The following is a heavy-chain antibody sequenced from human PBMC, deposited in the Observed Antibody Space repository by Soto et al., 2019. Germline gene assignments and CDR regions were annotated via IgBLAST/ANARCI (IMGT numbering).Heavy chain of an antibody. D-gene: IGHD4-4*01. J-gene: IGHJ4*02. CDR3: ARDAGNSKIDY. Sequence: SETLSLTCTVSGGSISSGGYYWSWIRQHPGKGLEWIGYIYYSGSTYYNPSLKSRVTISVDTSKNQFSLKLSSVTAADTAVYYCARDAGNSKIDYWGQGTLVTVSS. CDR2: IYYSGST. V-gene: IGHV4-31*03. CDR1: GGSISSGGYY.